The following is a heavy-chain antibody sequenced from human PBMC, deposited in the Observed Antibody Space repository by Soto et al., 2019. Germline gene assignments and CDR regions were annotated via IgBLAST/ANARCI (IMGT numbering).Heavy chain of an antibody. J-gene: IGHJ5*02. CDR1: GGSFSGYY. D-gene: IGHD2-15*01. V-gene: IGHV4-34*01. CDR3: ARGSRPGLLGWFDP. Sequence: SETLSLTCAVYGGSFSGYYWSWIRQPPGKGLEWIGEINHSGSTNYNPSLKRRVTITVDTSKNQFSLKLSSVTAADTAVYYCARGSRPGLLGWFDPWGQGTLDTVSS. CDR2: INHSGST.